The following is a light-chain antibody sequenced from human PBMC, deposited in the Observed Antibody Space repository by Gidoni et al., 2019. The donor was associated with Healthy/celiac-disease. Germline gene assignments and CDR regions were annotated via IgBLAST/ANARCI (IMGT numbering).Light chain of an antibody. CDR2: RNN. Sequence: QSVLTQPPSASGTPGHRVTISCSGSSSTIGSNSVYWYQQLPGTAPKLLIYRNNQRPSGVPDRFSGSKSGTSASLAISGLRSEDEADYYCAAWDDSLSGRVFGGGTKLTV. J-gene: IGLJ3*02. V-gene: IGLV1-47*01. CDR1: SSTIGSNS. CDR3: AAWDDSLSGRV.